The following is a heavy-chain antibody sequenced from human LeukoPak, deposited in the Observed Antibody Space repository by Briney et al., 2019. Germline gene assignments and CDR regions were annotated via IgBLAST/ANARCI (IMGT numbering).Heavy chain of an antibody. Sequence: SVKVSCKASGGTFSSYAISWVRQAPGQGLEWMGGIIPIFGTANYAQKSQGRVTITADESTSTAYMELSSLRSEDTAVYYCARVPSCSSWYLHHRDLMSWFDPWGQGTLVTVSS. J-gene: IGHJ5*02. V-gene: IGHV1-69*01. CDR2: IIPIFGTA. CDR1: GGTFSSYA. CDR3: ARVPSCSSWYLHHRDLMSWFDP. D-gene: IGHD6-13*01.